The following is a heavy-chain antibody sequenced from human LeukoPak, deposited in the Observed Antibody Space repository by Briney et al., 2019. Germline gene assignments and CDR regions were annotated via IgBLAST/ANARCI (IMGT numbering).Heavy chain of an antibody. CDR2: INHSGST. CDR1: GGSFSGYY. Sequence: SETLSLTCAVYGGSFSGYYWSWIRQPPGKGLEWIGEINHSGSTNYNPSLKSRVTISVDTSKNQFSLKLSSVTAADTAVYYCARHLPSYSGSPYFDYWGQGTLVTVSS. CDR3: ARHLPSYSGSPYFDY. V-gene: IGHV4-34*01. J-gene: IGHJ4*02. D-gene: IGHD6-6*01.